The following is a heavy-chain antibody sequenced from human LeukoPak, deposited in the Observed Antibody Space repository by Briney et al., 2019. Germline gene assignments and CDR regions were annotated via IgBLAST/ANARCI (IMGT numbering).Heavy chain of an antibody. CDR1: GFTFSSYW. CDR3: ARDSNFWSGYYMGGFDY. Sequence: GGSLRLSCAASGFTFSSYWMSWVRQAPGKGLEWVANIKQDGSEKNYVDSVKGRFTISRDDAKNSLYLQMNSLRAEDTAVYYCARDSNFWSGYYMGGFDYWGQGTLVTVSS. CDR2: IKQDGSEK. J-gene: IGHJ4*02. V-gene: IGHV3-7*01. D-gene: IGHD3-3*01.